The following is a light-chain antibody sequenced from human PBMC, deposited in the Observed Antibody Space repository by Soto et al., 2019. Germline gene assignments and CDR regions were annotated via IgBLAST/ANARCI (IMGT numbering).Light chain of an antibody. CDR1: QSVGSS. Sequence: EIVMTQSPDTVSVSPGEGAELSCRASQSVGSSVAWYQQNFGQPPRLLIYETSTRANGIPARFSGSGSGTDFTLSISSLQPGDVGIYACQHYHTWPPITFGQGTRLVIK. CDR3: QHYHTWPPIT. CDR2: ETS. V-gene: IGKV3-15*01. J-gene: IGKJ5*01.